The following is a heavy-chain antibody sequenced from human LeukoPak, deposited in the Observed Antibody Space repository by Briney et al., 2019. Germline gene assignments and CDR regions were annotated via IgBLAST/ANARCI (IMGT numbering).Heavy chain of an antibody. J-gene: IGHJ4*02. Sequence: PGGSLRLSCAASGFTFSSYEMNWVRQAPGKGLEWVSYISSSGDAIYYADSVKGRFTISRDNSKNTLYLQMNSLGAEDTAMYYCAKDLTQYGYSTDYWGQGTLVTVSS. V-gene: IGHV3-48*03. CDR2: ISSSGDAI. CDR3: AKDLTQYGYSTDY. CDR1: GFTFSSYE. D-gene: IGHD5-18*01.